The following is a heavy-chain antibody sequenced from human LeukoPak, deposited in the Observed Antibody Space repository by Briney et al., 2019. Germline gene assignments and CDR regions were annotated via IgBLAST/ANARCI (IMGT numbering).Heavy chain of an antibody. V-gene: IGHV4-4*02. CDR3: ASKTYGSGSHTY. D-gene: IGHD3-10*01. J-gene: IGHJ4*02. Sequence: PSETLSLTCAVSGGSISSSNWWSWARQPPGKGLEWIGEIYHSGSTNYNPSLQSRVTISVDKSENQFSLKLSSVTAADTAVYYCASKTYGSGSHTYWGQGTLVTVSS. CDR2: IYHSGST. CDR1: GGSISSSNW.